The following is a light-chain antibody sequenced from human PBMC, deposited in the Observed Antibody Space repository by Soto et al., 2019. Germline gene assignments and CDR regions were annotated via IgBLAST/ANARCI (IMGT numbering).Light chain of an antibody. CDR2: LGS. J-gene: IGKJ1*01. Sequence: DIVMTQSPLSLPVTPGEPASISCRSSQSLLHSNGYNYLDWYLQKPGQSPQLLIYLGSNRASGVPDRFSGGGSGTDFTLKISRGEAEDVGVYYCMQALRTWTFGQGTKVEIK. V-gene: IGKV2-28*01. CDR1: QSLLHSNGYNY. CDR3: MQALRTWT.